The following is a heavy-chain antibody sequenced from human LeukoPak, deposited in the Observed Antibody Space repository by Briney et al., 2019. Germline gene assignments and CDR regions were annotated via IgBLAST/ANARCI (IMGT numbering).Heavy chain of an antibody. J-gene: IGHJ4*02. V-gene: IGHV4-39*07. Sequence: SETLSLTCTVSGASISVSSYYGGWIRQPPGKGLEWIGNIYYSGSTYYNPSLKSRVTISVDTSKNQFSLKLSSVTAADTAVYYCASGGPYYYGSGSYPHWGQGTLVTVSS. D-gene: IGHD3-10*01. CDR2: IYYSGST. CDR1: GASISVSSYY. CDR3: ASGGPYYYGSGSYPH.